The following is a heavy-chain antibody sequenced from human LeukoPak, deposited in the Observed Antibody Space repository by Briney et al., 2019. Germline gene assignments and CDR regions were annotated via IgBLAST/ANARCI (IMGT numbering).Heavy chain of an antibody. D-gene: IGHD7-27*01. CDR1: GFTFSSYA. CDR3: ARVPGDY. CDR2: VSGSDGST. J-gene: IGHJ4*02. V-gene: IGHV3-23*01. Sequence: GGSLRLSCAASGFTFSSYAMTWVRQATGKGLEWVSTVSGSDGSTYYADSVKGRFTISRDNAKNSLYLQMNSLRAEDTAAYYCARVPGDYWGQGTLVTVSS.